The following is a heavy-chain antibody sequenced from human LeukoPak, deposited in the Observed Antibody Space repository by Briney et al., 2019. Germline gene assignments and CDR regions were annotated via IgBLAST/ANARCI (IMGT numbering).Heavy chain of an antibody. V-gene: IGHV3-21*01. CDR3: ARDFAIDGASRDY. CDR1: GFTFSSYS. J-gene: IGHJ4*02. D-gene: IGHD3-16*01. CDR2: ISSSSSYI. Sequence: GGSLRLSCAASGFTFSSYSMNWVRQAPGKGLEWVSSISSSSSYIYYADSVKGRFTISRDNAKNSLYLQMNSLRAEDTAVYYCARDFAIDGASRDYWGQGTLVTVSS.